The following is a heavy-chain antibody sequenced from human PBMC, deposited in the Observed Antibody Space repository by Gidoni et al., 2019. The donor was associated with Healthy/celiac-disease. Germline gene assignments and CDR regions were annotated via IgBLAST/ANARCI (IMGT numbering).Heavy chain of an antibody. V-gene: IGHV3-21*01. D-gene: IGHD6-6*01. CDR1: GSTCSSYS. CDR2: ISSSSSYI. J-gene: IGHJ3*02. CDR3: ARDLPRIAARPSGAFDI. Sequence: EVQLVESGGGLVKPGGSLRLSCAASGSTCSSYSMNGVRQASGKGLEWVSSISSSSSYIYYADSVKGRFTISRDNAKNSLYLQMNSLRAEDTAVYYCARDLPRIAARPSGAFDIWGQGTIVTVSS.